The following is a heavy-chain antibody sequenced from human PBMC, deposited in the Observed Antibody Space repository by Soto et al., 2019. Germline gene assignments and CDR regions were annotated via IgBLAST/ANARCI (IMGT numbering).Heavy chain of an antibody. CDR3: AKGLTYYDILTGYYNNYYYYGMDV. Sequence: GGSLRLSCAASGFTFSSYAMSWVRQAPGKGLEWVSAISGSGGSTYYADSVKGRFTISRDNSKNTLYLQMNSLRAEDTAVYYCAKGLTYYDILTGYYNNYYYYGMDVWGQGTTVTVSS. V-gene: IGHV3-23*01. CDR1: GFTFSSYA. J-gene: IGHJ6*02. D-gene: IGHD3-9*01. CDR2: ISGSGGST.